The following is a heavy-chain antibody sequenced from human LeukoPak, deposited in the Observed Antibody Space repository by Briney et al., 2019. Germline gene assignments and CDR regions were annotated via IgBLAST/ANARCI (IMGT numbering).Heavy chain of an antibody. D-gene: IGHD1-26*01. Sequence: GGSLRLSCVPSGITFSNSALSWVRQAPGKGLEWVSTITKSGDQTHYADSVRGLFTISRDIFKNTLYLQMNSLRAEDTAVYYCARDSSHYSGSYLTSFDYWGQGTLVTVSS. V-gene: IGHV3-23*01. J-gene: IGHJ4*02. CDR3: ARDSSHYSGSYLTSFDY. CDR1: GITFSNSA. CDR2: ITKSGDQT.